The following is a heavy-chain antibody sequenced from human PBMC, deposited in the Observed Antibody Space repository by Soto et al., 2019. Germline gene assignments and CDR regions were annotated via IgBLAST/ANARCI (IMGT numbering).Heavy chain of an antibody. Sequence: SETLSLTCSVSGGSISSGSYYWGWIRQTPGRGLEWIASMYHGGTTYSNPSLKSRVTISVDTSKNQFSLRLTSVTAADTAVYYCARLGVRAAATNWFGPWRQVPLVTVSS. CDR1: GGSISSGSYY. CDR2: MYHGGTT. J-gene: IGHJ5*02. V-gene: IGHV4-39*01. D-gene: IGHD6-13*01. CDR3: ARLGVRAAATNWFGP.